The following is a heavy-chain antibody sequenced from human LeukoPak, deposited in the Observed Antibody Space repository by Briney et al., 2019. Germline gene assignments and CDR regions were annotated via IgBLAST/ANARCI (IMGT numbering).Heavy chain of an antibody. D-gene: IGHD4-23*01. CDR2: IASDGSST. CDR1: GFTFNSYW. Sequence: PGGSLRLSCAASGFTFNSYWMNWARQAPGKGLVWVSRIASDGSSTTYADSVKGRFSISRDNAKNTLYLQMNSLRVEDTAVYYCARGRPHGNDYWGQGTLVTVSS. J-gene: IGHJ4*02. CDR3: ARGRPHGNDY. V-gene: IGHV3-74*01.